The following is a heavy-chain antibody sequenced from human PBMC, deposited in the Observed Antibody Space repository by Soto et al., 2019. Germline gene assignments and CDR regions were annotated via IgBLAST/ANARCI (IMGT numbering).Heavy chain of an antibody. D-gene: IGHD5-18*01. Sequence: GESLKISCKGSGYSFTSHWIGWVRQTPGKGLEWMGIIYPGDSDTRYSPSFRGLVTISADKSIGTAYLQWSSLKASDTAMYYCARHQDTADTSDFDYWGQGTLVTVSS. V-gene: IGHV5-51*01. CDR2: IYPGDSDT. CDR3: ARHQDTADTSDFDY. CDR1: GYSFTSHW. J-gene: IGHJ4*02.